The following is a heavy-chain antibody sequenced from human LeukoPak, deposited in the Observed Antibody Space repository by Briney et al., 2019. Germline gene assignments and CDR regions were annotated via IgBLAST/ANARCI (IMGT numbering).Heavy chain of an antibody. CDR2: IRYDGSNK. J-gene: IGHJ4*02. V-gene: IGHV3-30*02. D-gene: IGHD6-13*01. Sequence: GGSLRLSCAASGFTFSSYGMHWVRQAPGKGLEWVAFIRYDGSNKYYADSVKGRFTISRDNSKNTLYLQMNSLRAEDTAVYYCASARIPYQQLVRVCWGQGTLVTVSS. CDR1: GFTFSSYG. CDR3: ASARIPYQQLVRVC.